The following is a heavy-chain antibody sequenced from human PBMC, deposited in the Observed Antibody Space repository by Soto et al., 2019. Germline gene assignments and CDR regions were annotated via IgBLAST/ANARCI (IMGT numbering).Heavy chain of an antibody. CDR2: IRYDGSNK. CDR3: ARDLHDTSGYYSYYFDY. V-gene: IGHV3-33*01. CDR1: GFTFSSYG. Sequence: QVQLVESGGGVVQPGRSLRLSCAVSGFTFSSYGMHWVRQAPGKGLEWVAIIRYDGSNKYYADSVKGRFTISRDNSKNTLYLQMNSLRAEDTAVYYCARDLHDTSGYYSYYFDYWGQGTLVTVSS. D-gene: IGHD3-22*01. J-gene: IGHJ4*02.